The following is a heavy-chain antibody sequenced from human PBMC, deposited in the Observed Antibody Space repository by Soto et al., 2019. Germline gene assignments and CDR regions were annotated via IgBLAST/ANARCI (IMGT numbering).Heavy chain of an antibody. Sequence: PVGSLRLSCAASWFTFSGSAMHWVRQASGKGLEWVGRIRSKANSYATAYAASVKGRFTISRDDSKNTAYLQMNSLKTEDTAVYYCTRPRGTGTTFWFDPWGQGTLVTVSS. CDR2: IRSKANSYAT. D-gene: IGHD1-7*01. J-gene: IGHJ5*02. CDR3: TRPRGTGTTFWFDP. V-gene: IGHV3-73*01. CDR1: WFTFSGSA.